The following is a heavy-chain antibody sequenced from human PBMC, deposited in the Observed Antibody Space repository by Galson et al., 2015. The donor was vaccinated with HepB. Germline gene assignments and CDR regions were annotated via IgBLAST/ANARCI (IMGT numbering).Heavy chain of an antibody. CDR2: ILPIFGTA. Sequence: SVKVSCKASGGTFSSYAISWVRQAPGQGLEWMGGILPIFGTANYAQKFQGRVTITADESTSTAYMELSSLRSEDTAVYYCARDGPYYDSSGYYPSYYYYYMDVWGKGTTVTVSS. J-gene: IGHJ6*03. CDR1: GGTFSSYA. V-gene: IGHV1-69*13. D-gene: IGHD3-22*01. CDR3: ARDGPYYDSSGYYPSYYYYYMDV.